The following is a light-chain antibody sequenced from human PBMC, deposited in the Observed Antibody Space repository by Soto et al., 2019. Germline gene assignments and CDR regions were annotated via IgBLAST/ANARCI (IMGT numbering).Light chain of an antibody. Sequence: EIVLTQSPDTLSSFPGDRVTLSCRASQYINTRLAWYQHRPGQAPRLLIYQTSIRAAGIPARFSASGSGTEFTLTISDVQPEDFALYYCHQRQSWPRTFGQGTKVDIK. V-gene: IGKV3-11*01. CDR3: HQRQSWPRT. CDR1: QYINTR. J-gene: IGKJ1*01. CDR2: QTS.